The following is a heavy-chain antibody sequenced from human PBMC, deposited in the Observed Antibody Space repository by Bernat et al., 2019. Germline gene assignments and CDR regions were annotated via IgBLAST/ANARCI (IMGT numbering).Heavy chain of an antibody. CDR3: AKVQSRSGTRTYIDY. CDR2: ISASGGTT. J-gene: IGHJ4*02. CDR1: GFTFDSYG. D-gene: IGHD1-26*01. Sequence: EVQLLESGGGLVQPGGSLRLSCAASGFTFDSYGMSWVRQAPGKGPEWVSGISASGGTTYYADSRKGRFTVSRDNSKNTVYLQMNSLRAEDTAVYYCAKVQSRSGTRTYIDYWGQGTLVTVSS. V-gene: IGHV3-23*01.